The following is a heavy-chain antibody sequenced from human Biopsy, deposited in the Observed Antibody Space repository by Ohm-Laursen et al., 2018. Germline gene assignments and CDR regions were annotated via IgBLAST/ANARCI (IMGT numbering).Heavy chain of an antibody. J-gene: IGHJ6*02. D-gene: IGHD2-2*01. CDR2: IEWGDAW. V-gene: IGHV2-70*16. CDR1: GFSVNTRGMS. Sequence: TQTLTLTCTLSGFSVNTRGMSVTWIRQAPGKALEWLARIEWGDAWVYSESLKTRLALSKDTSENHVVLTLSDVDPVETATYYCARMPILIVPAALVYRHRRLLQGLDVWGQGTTVIVSS. CDR3: ARMPILIVPAALVYRHRRLLQGLDV.